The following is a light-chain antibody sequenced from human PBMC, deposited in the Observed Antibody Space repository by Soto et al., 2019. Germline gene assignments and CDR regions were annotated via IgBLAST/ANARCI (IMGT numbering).Light chain of an antibody. V-gene: IGKV3-11*01. CDR3: QKYNSALWT. CDR2: DAS. J-gene: IGKJ1*01. CDR1: QSITTY. Sequence: EIGLTQSPATLSLSPGERATLSCRASQSITTYLAWYQQKPGQAPRLLIYDASNRATGIPVRFSGRGSGTDFTLTISSLQPEDVATYYCQKYNSALWTFGQGTKVEIK.